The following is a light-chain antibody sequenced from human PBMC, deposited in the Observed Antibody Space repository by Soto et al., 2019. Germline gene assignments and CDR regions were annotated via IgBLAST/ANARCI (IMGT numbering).Light chain of an antibody. V-gene: IGKV3-15*01. CDR1: QNVYNN. CDR3: QQCRNWPLT. Sequence: EIVMTQSPATLSVSPGEGATLSCKASQNVYNNLAWYQQRPGQPPRLLIYDASTRATGISARFSGSGYGTEFTLTISSLQSEDFAVYFCQQCRNWPLTFDGGTKVEI. CDR2: DAS. J-gene: IGKJ4*01.